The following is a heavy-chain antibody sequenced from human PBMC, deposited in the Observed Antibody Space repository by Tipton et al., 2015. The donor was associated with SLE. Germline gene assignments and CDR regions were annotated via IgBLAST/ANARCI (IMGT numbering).Heavy chain of an antibody. J-gene: IGHJ4*02. V-gene: IGHV5-51*01. CDR3: ARQGLMGYCTSTSCYFDY. CDR1: GYSFTSYW. CDR2: IYPGDSDT. Sequence: VQLVQSGAEVKKPGESLKISCKGSGYSFTSYWIGWVRQMPGKGLEWMGIIYPGDSDTRYSPSFQGQVTISADKSISTAYLQWSSLKASDTAMYFCARQGLMGYCTSTSCYFDYWGQGTLVTVSS. D-gene: IGHD2-2*01.